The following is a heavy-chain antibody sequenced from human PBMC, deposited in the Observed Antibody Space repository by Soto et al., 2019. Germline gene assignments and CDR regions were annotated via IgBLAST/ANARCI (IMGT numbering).Heavy chain of an antibody. CDR1: GFSFSTTGAG. CDR2: IFWNDAK. D-gene: IGHD2-15*01. V-gene: IGHV2-5*01. J-gene: IGHJ4*02. CDR3: AYRRGGSSSRGNFDY. Sequence: QIALKESDPTLVKPSQTLTLTCTFSGFSFSTTGAGVGWIRQPPGKALEWLALIFWNDAKRYSPSLRSRLTIIKDTSKNQVVLTMTIVDPVDTATYYCAYRRGGSSSRGNFDYWGQGTPVTVYS.